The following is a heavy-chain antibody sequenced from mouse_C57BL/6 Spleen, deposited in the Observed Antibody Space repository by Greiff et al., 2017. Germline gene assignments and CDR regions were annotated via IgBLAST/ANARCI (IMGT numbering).Heavy chain of an antibody. CDR3: AYDYDPLAY. CDR1: GYAFSSSW. D-gene: IGHD2-4*01. J-gene: IGHJ3*01. CDR2: IYPGDGDT. Sequence: VHLVESGPELVKPGASVKISCKASGYAFSSSWMNWVKQRPGKGLEWIGRIYPGDGDTNYNGKFKGKATLTADKSSSTAYMQLSSLTSEDSAVYFCAYDYDPLAYWGQGTLVTVSA. V-gene: IGHV1-82*01.